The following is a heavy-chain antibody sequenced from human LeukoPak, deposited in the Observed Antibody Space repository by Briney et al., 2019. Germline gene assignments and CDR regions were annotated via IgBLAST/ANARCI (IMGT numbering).Heavy chain of an antibody. Sequence: PGGSLRLSCAASGFTFSTYGIHWVRQVPGKGLEWVAVISSDGSNIFYGDSVKGRFTISREDSRNTLYLQMNSLRAEDTAVYYCAKDAGVPSGSGQLYNWFDPWGQGTLVTVSS. V-gene: IGHV3-30*18. CDR1: GFTFSTYG. D-gene: IGHD3-10*01. CDR2: ISSDGSNI. CDR3: AKDAGVPSGSGQLYNWFDP. J-gene: IGHJ5*02.